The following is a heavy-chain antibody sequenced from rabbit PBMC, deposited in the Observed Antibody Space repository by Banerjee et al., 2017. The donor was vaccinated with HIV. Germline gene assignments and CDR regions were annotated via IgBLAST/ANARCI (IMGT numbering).Heavy chain of an antibody. V-gene: IGHV1S45*01. D-gene: IGHD4-1*01. CDR3: ARDLAGVIGWNFNF. Sequence: QEQLVESGGGLVQPEGSLTLTCTASGFSFSSTYYMCWVRQAPGKGLELIACIYVGSSDSTYYASWAKGRFTISKTSSTTVDLQMTSLTAADTATYFCARDLAGVIGWNFNFWGQGTLVTVS. CDR2: IYVGSSDST. J-gene: IGHJ3*01. CDR1: GFSFSSTYY.